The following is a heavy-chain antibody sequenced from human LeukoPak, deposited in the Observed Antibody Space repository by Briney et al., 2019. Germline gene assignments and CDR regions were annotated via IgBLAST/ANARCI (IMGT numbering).Heavy chain of an antibody. CDR2: IWYDGSNK. D-gene: IGHD1-14*01. CDR3: ARDNPADDFDY. Sequence: PGGSLRLSCAASGFTFSSYSMNWVRQAPGKGLEWVAVIWYDGSNKYYADSVKGRFTISRDNSKNTLYLQMNSLRAEDTAVYYCARDNPADDFDYWGQGTLVTVSS. J-gene: IGHJ4*02. CDR1: GFTFSSYS. V-gene: IGHV3-33*08.